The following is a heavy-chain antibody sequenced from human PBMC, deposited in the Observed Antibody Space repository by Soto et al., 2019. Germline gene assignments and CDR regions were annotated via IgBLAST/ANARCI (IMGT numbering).Heavy chain of an antibody. CDR3: ARDLYGTTHFDY. Sequence: EVQLVESGGGLVQPGGSLRLSCAASGFTVSSNYMSWVRQAPGQGLEWVSVMYRGGSTFYADSVKGRFTISRDESKNTLFLQMNSLRAEDTAVYYCARDLYGTTHFDYWGPGTLVTVSS. CDR2: MYRGGST. CDR1: GFTVSSNY. V-gene: IGHV3-66*01. D-gene: IGHD1-26*01. J-gene: IGHJ4*02.